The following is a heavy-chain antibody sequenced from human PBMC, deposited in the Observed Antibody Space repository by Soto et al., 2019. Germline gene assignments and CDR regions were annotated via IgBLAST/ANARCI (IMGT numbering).Heavy chain of an antibody. Sequence: GASVKVSCKASGYTFTSYGISWVRQAPGQGLEWVGWISAYNGNTNYAQKFQGRVTMTTDTSTSTAYMELRSPISDDTAVYYCARDGCSSGCYVYWGQGTLVTVSS. CDR3: ARDGCSSGCYVY. CDR2: ISAYNGNT. D-gene: IGHD6-19*01. V-gene: IGHV1-18*01. J-gene: IGHJ4*02. CDR1: GYTFTSYG.